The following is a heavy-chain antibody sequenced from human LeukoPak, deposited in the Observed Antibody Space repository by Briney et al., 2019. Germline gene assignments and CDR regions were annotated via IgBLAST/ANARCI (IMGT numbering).Heavy chain of an antibody. V-gene: IGHV4-34*01. CDR3: ARGRVYGSGSYSLALS. CDR2: INHSGST. Sequence: PSETLSLTCAVYGGYFSGYYWGWIRQPPGKGLEWIGEINHSGSTNYNPSLKSRVTISVDTSKKQFSMKLSSVTAADTAVYYCARGRVYGSGSYSLALSWGQGTLVTVSS. J-gene: IGHJ4*02. D-gene: IGHD3-10*01. CDR1: GGYFSGYY.